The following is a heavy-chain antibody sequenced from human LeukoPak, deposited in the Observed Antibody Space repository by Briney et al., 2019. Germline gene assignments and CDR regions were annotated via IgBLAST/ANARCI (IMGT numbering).Heavy chain of an antibody. CDR3: AKDLEYSSSSDY. CDR1: GFTFSSYA. D-gene: IGHD6-6*01. CDR2: ISGSGGST. V-gene: IGHV3-23*01. Sequence: GGSLRLSCAASGFTFSSYAMSWVRQAPGKGLEWVSAISGSGGSTYYADSVKGRFTISRGNSKNTLYLQMNSLRAEDTAVYYCAKDLEYSSSSDYWGQGTLVTVSS. J-gene: IGHJ4*02.